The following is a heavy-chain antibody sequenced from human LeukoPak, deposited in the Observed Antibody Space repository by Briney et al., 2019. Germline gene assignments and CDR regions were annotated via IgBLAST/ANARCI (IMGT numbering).Heavy chain of an antibody. V-gene: IGHV1-18*04. CDR3: AREAYSGYDFDY. D-gene: IGHD5-12*01. CDR2: INSNSGDP. CDR1: GYTFSGYY. J-gene: IGHJ4*02. Sequence: ASVKVSCKASGYTFSGYYIYWVRQAPGQGLEWMGWINSNSGDPNYAQKLQGRVTMTTDTSTSTAYMELRSLRSDDTAVYYCAREAYSGYDFDYWGQGTLVTVSS.